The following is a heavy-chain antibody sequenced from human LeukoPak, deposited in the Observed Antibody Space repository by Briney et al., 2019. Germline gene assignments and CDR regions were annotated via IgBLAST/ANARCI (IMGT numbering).Heavy chain of an antibody. CDR2: IIPIFGTA. Sequence: ASVKVSCKASGGTFSSYAISWVRQAPGQGLEWMGGIIPIFGTANYAQKFQGRVTITADKSTSTAYMELSSLRSEDTAVYYCARDRNGEWLVSNWGQGTLVTVSS. CDR3: ARDRNGEWLVSN. V-gene: IGHV1-69*06. CDR1: GGTFSSYA. D-gene: IGHD6-19*01. J-gene: IGHJ4*02.